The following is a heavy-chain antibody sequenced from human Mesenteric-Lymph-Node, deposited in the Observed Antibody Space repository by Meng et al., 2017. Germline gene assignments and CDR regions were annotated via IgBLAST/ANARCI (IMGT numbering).Heavy chain of an antibody. CDR1: GASISSYY. V-gene: IGHV4-59*01. J-gene: IGHJ5*02. D-gene: IGHD6-19*01. Sequence: VDLQGWGPVLVQPSAHPSLTCTFSGASISSYYWSWIRQPPGKGLEWIGYIYYSGSTNYNPSLKSRVTISVDTSKNQFSLKLSSVTAADTAVYYCARAYSSGWFTMSVWFDPWGQGTLVTVSS. CDR2: IYYSGST. CDR3: ARAYSSGWFTMSVWFDP.